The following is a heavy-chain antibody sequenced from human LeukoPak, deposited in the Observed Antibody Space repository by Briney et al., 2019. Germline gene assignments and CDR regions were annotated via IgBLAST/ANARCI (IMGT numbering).Heavy chain of an antibody. V-gene: IGHV3-48*04. J-gene: IGHJ6*04. Sequence: GGSLRLSCAASGFTFSSYSMNWVRQAPGKGLEWVSHISSSSSTRYYADSVKGRFTISRDNAKNSLYLQMNSLRAEDTAVYYCAELGITMIGGVWGKGTTVTISS. CDR2: ISSSSSTR. D-gene: IGHD3-10*02. CDR3: AELGITMIGGV. CDR1: GFTFSSYS.